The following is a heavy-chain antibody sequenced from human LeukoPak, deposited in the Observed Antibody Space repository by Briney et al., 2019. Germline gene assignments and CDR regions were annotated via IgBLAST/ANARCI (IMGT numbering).Heavy chain of an antibody. J-gene: IGHJ4*02. Sequence: PSETLSLTCTVSGGSVSSGSYYWSWIRQPPGKGLEWIGYIYYSGSTNYNPSLKSRVTISVDTSKNQFSLKLSSVTAADTAVYYCARDSVYYFDYWGQGTLVTVSS. V-gene: IGHV4-61*01. CDR3: ARDSVYYFDY. CDR1: GGSVSSGSYY. CDR2: IYYSGST.